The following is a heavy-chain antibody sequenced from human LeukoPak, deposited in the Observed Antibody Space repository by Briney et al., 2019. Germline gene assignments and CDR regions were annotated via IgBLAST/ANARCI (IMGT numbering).Heavy chain of an antibody. J-gene: IGHJ3*02. CDR3: ARQNLGADAFDI. CDR1: GGSISSSSYY. V-gene: IGHV4-39*01. Sequence: PSETLSLTCTVSGGSISSSSYYWGWIRQPPGKGLEWIGSIYYSGSTYYNPSPKSRVTISVDTSKNQFSLKLSSVTAADTAVYYCARQNLGADAFDIWGQGTMVTVSS. D-gene: IGHD1-26*01. CDR2: IYYSGST.